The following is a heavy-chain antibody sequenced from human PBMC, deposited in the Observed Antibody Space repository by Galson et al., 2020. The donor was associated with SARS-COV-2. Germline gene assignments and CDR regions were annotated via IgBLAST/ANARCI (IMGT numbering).Heavy chain of an antibody. CDR1: KYTFTGYY. CDR2: INPNSGGT. CDR3: ARTITVTTRYGLDV. V-gene: IGHV1-2*02. Sequence: ASVKVSCKASKYTFTGYYMHWVRQAPGQGLEWMGWINPNSGGTNYAQKFQGRVTMTRDTSISTAYMELSSLTSDDTAVYYCARTITVTTRYGLDVWGQGTTVTVSS. D-gene: IGHD4-17*01. J-gene: IGHJ6*02.